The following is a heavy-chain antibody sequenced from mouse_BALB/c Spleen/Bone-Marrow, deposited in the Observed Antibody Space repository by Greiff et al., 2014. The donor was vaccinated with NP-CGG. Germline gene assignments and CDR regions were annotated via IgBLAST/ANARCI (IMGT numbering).Heavy chain of an antibody. CDR1: GYTFTSSW. Sequence: QVQLKESGSVLVRPGASVKLSCKASGYTFTSSWMHWAKQRPGRGLEWIGEIHPNSGNTNYNEKFKGKATLTVDTSSSTAYVDLSSLTSEDSAVYYCARELGRGYYFDYWGQGTTLTVSS. CDR2: IHPNSGNT. V-gene: IGHV1S130*01. J-gene: IGHJ2*01. CDR3: ARELGRGYYFDY. D-gene: IGHD4-1*01.